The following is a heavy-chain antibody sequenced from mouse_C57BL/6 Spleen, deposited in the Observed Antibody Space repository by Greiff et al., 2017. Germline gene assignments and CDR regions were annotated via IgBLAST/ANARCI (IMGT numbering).Heavy chain of an antibody. V-gene: IGHV6-3*01. J-gene: IGHJ2*01. CDR3: TGLGLRYFDY. Sequence: EVKLMESGGGLVQPGGSMKLSCVASGFTFSNYWMNWVRQSPEKGLEWVAQIRLKSDNYATHYAESVKGRFTISSDDSKSSVYLQMNNLRAEDTGIYYCTGLGLRYFDYWGQGTTLTVSS. CDR1: GFTFSNYW. CDR2: IRLKSDNYAT. D-gene: IGHD4-1*01.